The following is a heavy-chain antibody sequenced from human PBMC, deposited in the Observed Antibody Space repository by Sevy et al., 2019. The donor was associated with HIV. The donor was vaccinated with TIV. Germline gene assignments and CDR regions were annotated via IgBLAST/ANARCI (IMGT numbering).Heavy chain of an antibody. D-gene: IGHD3-10*01. V-gene: IGHV3-30*03. CDR3: ASQRSTMVRGVIGLDY. CDR1: GFTFSSYG. CDR2: ISYDGSNK. Sequence: GGSLRLSCAASGFTFSSYGMHWVRQAPGKGLEWVAVISYDGSNKYYADSVKGRFTISRDNSKNTLYLQMNSLRAEDTAVYYCASQRSTMVRGVIGLDYWGQGTLVTVSS. J-gene: IGHJ4*02.